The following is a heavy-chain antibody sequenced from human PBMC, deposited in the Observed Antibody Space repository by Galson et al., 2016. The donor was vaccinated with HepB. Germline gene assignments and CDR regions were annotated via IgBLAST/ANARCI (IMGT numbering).Heavy chain of an antibody. Sequence: SETLSLTCSVSGGSISSSRYYWGWIRQPPGKGLEWIGSIFHSGTTYYSPSLRGRVTMSLDRSKNQFSLNLISVTAADTAIYFCARDSRIELVPNSWGQGTLVTVSS. J-gene: IGHJ4*02. CDR3: ARDSRIELVPNS. D-gene: IGHD3-3*02. CDR2: IFHSGTT. V-gene: IGHV4-39*07. CDR1: GGSISSSRYY.